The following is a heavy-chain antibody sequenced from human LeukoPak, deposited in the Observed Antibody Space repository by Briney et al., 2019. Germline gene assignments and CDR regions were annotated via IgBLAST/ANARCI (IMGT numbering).Heavy chain of an antibody. Sequence: ASVKVSCKASGYTFTSYYMHWVRQAPGQGLEWMGIINPSGGGTSYAQKLQGRVTMTRDPSTSTVYMELSSLRSEDTAVYYCATGSYPYRDVYFDYWGQGTLVTVSS. CDR1: GYTFTSYY. CDR3: ATGSYPYRDVYFDY. CDR2: INPSGGGT. D-gene: IGHD1-26*01. J-gene: IGHJ4*02. V-gene: IGHV1-46*01.